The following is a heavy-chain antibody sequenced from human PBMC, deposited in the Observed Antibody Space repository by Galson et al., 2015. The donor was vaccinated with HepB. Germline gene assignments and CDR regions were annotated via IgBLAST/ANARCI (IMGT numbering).Heavy chain of an antibody. J-gene: IGHJ4*02. CDR3: ARGTHFGGFDC. Sequence: SLRLSCAASGFTFSNYNMNWVRQAPGKGLEWVSSISSTSSYIFYPDSMKGRFTISRDNAKSSLYLQMNSLRAEDTAVYYCARGTHFGGFDCWGQGTLVTVSS. D-gene: IGHD3-3*01. V-gene: IGHV3-21*01. CDR1: GFTFSNYN. CDR2: ISSTSSYI.